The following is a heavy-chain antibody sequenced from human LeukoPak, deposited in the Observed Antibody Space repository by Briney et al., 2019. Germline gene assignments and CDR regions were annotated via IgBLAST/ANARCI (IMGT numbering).Heavy chain of an antibody. D-gene: IGHD6-13*01. V-gene: IGHV3-23*01. CDR3: AKVRGKAAAGRGDYFDY. CDR1: GFTFSSYS. J-gene: IGHJ4*02. CDR2: ISGSGGST. Sequence: PGGSLRLSCAASGFTFSSYSMSWVRQAPGKGLEWVSAISGSGGSTYYADSVKGRFTISRDNSKNTLYLQMNSLRAEDTAVYYCAKVRGKAAAGRGDYFDYWGQGTLVTVSS.